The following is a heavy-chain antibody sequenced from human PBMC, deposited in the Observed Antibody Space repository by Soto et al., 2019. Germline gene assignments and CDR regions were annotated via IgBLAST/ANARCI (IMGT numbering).Heavy chain of an antibody. D-gene: IGHD5-12*01. CDR3: AREGSYSAYNFAHGIQLWSFDF. CDR1: CGSINTFC. CDR2: IFSSGST. Sequence: TLSLTCTASCGSINTFCWSWVRQPAGEVLEWIGRIFSSGSTSFNPSLESRVAMSVDTSKNHFSLNLSSVTAADMAVYYCAREGSYSAYNFAHGIQLWSFDFWGQGALVTVSS. V-gene: IGHV4-4*07. J-gene: IGHJ4*02.